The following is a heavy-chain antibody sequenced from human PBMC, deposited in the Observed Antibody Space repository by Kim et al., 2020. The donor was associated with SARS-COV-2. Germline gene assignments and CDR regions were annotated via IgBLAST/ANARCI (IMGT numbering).Heavy chain of an antibody. V-gene: IGHV4-34*01. Sequence: SETLSLTCAVYGGSFSGYYWSWIRQPPGKGLEWIGEINHSGSTNYNPSLKSRVTISVDTSKNQFSLKLSSVTAADTAVYYCARGPHYYGSGSYYRATSYYYYDYGMDVWGQGTTVTVSS. CDR1: GGSFSGYY. CDR3: ARGPHYYGSGSYYRATSYYYYDYGMDV. J-gene: IGHJ6*02. CDR2: INHSGST. D-gene: IGHD3-10*01.